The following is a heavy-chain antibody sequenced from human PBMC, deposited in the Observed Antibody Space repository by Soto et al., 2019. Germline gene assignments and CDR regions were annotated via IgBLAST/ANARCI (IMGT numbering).Heavy chain of an antibody. J-gene: IGHJ5*02. Sequence: SVKVSCKASGYTFTSYDNNWVRQATGQGLEWMGWMNPNSGNTGYPQKFQGRVTMTANTSISTAYMELSSLRFEDTAVYYCARPPPRVERNKYAWGWFDPWGQ. V-gene: IGHV1-8*01. CDR3: ARPPPRVERNKYAWGWFDP. D-gene: IGHD1-26*01. CDR2: MNPNSGNT. CDR1: GYTFTSYD.